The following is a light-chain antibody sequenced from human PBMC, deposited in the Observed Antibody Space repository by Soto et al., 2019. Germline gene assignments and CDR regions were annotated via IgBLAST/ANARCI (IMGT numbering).Light chain of an antibody. CDR2: DAS. CDR3: QQRSNWPLT. V-gene: IGKV3-11*01. Sequence: ETVLTQSPATLSLSLGERATLSCRASQSVSSYLAWYQQKPGQAPRLLIYDASNRATGIPARFSGSGSGTDFTLTISSLEPEDFAVYYCQQRSNWPLTFGGGTKVEIK. J-gene: IGKJ4*01. CDR1: QSVSSY.